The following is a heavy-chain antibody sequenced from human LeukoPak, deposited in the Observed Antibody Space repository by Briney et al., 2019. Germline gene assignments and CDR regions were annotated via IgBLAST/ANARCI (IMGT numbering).Heavy chain of an antibody. Sequence: AGSLSLSCAASAFTFSGYAMSWDRQAPGKGLEWVSAIRGSRGITYYADSVKDRLTISRDDSTQTMYRQVNSVIATDPALYYGAKKRRPVAGTDLFDSWGQGTLVTVSS. J-gene: IGHJ4*02. CDR2: IRGSRGIT. CDR3: AKKRRPVAGTDLFDS. CDR1: AFTFSGYA. D-gene: IGHD6-19*01. V-gene: IGHV3-23*01.